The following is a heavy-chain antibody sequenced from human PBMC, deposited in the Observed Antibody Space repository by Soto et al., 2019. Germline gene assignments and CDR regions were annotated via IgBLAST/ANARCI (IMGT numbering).Heavy chain of an antibody. CDR1: GFTFSDYY. J-gene: IGHJ5*02. CDR3: SQYSSSWYWTFDP. V-gene: IGHV3-11*06. D-gene: IGHD6-13*01. Sequence: GGSLRLSCAASGFTFSDYYMSWIRQAPGKGLEWVSYISSSSSYTNYADSVKGRFTISRDNAKNSLYLQMNSLRAEDTAVYYCSQYSSSWYWTFDPWGQATLVTASS. CDR2: ISSSSSYT.